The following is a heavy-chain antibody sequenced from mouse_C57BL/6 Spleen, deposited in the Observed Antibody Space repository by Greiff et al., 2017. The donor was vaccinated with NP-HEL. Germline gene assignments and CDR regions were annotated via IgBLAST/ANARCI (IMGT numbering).Heavy chain of an antibody. CDR3: ASQNWDVDYFDY. V-gene: IGHV5-6*01. CDR2: ISSGGSYT. D-gene: IGHD4-1*01. Sequence: EVHLVESGGDLVKPGGSLKLSCAASGFTFSSYGMSWVRQTPDKRLEWVATISSGGSYTYYPDSVKGRFTISRDNAKNTLYLQMSSLKSEDTAMYYCASQNWDVDYFDYWGQGTTLTVSS. CDR1: GFTFSSYG. J-gene: IGHJ2*01.